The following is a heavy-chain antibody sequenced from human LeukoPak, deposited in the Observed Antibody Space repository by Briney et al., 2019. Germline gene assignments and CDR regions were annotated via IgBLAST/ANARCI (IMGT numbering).Heavy chain of an antibody. D-gene: IGHD2-2*03. CDR1: GFTFSSYY. J-gene: IGHJ5*02. CDR3: ARDWIDRGTFGP. Sequence: PGGSLRLSCAASGFTFSSYYMHWVRQAPGKGLVWVSRIKSDGSVTGYADSVKGRFTISRDNAKNTVYLQMNSLRAEDTAVYYCARDWIDRGTFGPWGQGTLVTVSS. CDR2: IKSDGSVT. V-gene: IGHV3-74*01.